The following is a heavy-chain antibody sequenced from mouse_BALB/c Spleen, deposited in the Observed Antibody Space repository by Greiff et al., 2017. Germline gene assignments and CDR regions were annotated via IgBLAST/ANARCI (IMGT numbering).Heavy chain of an antibody. CDR3: ATYDYDEGAFAY. CDR1: GFNIKDTY. CDR2: IDPANGNT. V-gene: IGHV14-3*02. D-gene: IGHD2-4*01. Sequence: EVKLVESGAELVKPGASVKLSCTASGFNIKDTYMHWVKQRPEQGLEWIGRIDPANGNTKYDPKFQGKATITADTSSNTAYLQLSSLTSEDTAVYYCATYDYDEGAFAYWGQGTLVTVSA. J-gene: IGHJ3*01.